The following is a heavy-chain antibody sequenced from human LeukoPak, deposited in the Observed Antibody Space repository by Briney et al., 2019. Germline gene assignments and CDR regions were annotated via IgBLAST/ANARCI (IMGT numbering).Heavy chain of an antibody. Sequence: SETLSLTCTVSGGSVTSGSNYWGWFRQPPGKGLEWIGYIHYSGSTTYNPSLKSRVTISLDTSKNQFSLKLSSVTAADTAVYYCARDPRYCSGGSCYSVLDYWGRGTLVTVSS. CDR2: IHYSGST. CDR3: ARDPRYCSGGSCYSVLDY. V-gene: IGHV4-61*01. J-gene: IGHJ4*02. D-gene: IGHD2-15*01. CDR1: GGSVTSGSNY.